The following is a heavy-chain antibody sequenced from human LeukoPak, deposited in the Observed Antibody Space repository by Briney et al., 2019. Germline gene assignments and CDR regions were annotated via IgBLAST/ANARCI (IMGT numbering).Heavy chain of an antibody. CDR3: ARSVVVVPAASDY. J-gene: IGHJ4*02. CDR1: GYTFTGYY. CDR2: INPNSGGT. V-gene: IGHV1-2*02. Sequence: ASVKVSCKASGYTFTGYYMHWVRQAPGQGLEWMGWINPNSGGTNYAQKFQGRVTMTRDTSISTAYMELSRLRSDDTAVYYCARSVVVVPAASDYWGQGTLVTVSS. D-gene: IGHD2-2*01.